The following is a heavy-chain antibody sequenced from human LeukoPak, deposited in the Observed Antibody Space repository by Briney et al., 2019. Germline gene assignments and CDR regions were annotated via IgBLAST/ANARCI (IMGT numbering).Heavy chain of an antibody. J-gene: IGHJ3*02. CDR3: ANPVGYGDAFDI. V-gene: IGHV3-53*01. CDR2: IYSGDIT. D-gene: IGHD5-12*01. CDR1: GFTVSSNY. Sequence: GGSLRLSCAASGFTVSSNYMNWVRQAPGKGLEWVSLIYSGDITYYADSVKGRFTISRDNSKNTLYLQMNSLRAEDTAVYYCANPVGYGDAFDIWGQGTMVTVSS.